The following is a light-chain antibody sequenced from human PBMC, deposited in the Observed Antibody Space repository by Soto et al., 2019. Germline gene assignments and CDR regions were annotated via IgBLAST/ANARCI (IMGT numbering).Light chain of an antibody. CDR1: QSVNYY. CDR3: QQTSRTPLT. Sequence: DIQMTQFPSSLSAAVGDRVTITCLASQSVNYYLNWYQQKPGKAPKLLIYGASSLQSGVPSRFSGSGSGTGFTLSITTLQPEDFATYYCQQTSRTPLTFCGGTKVEIK. V-gene: IGKV1-39*01. CDR2: GAS. J-gene: IGKJ4*01.